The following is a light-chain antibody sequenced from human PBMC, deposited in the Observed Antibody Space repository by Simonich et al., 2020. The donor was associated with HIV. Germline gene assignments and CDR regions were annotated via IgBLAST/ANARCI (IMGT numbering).Light chain of an antibody. CDR3: CSYAGSSTPYVV. V-gene: IGLV2-23*01. Sequence: QSALTQPASVSGSPGQSITISCTGTSSDVGSYNLVSWYQQHPGKAPKLMIYEGSKRPSWVSNRFSGSKSGNTASLTISGLQAEDEADYYCCSYAGSSTPYVVFGGGTKLTVL. CDR2: EGS. CDR1: SSDVGSYNL. J-gene: IGLJ2*01.